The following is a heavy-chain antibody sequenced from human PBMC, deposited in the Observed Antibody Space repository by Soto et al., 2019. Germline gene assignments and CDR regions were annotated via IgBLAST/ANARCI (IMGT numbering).Heavy chain of an antibody. CDR2: IYYSGST. CDR3: ARYSYANNWFDP. CDR1: GDSISSGYH. J-gene: IGHJ5*02. V-gene: IGHV4-38-2*01. Sequence: PSETLSLTCAVSGDSISSGYHWGWIRQPPGKGLEWIGSIYYSGSTYYNPSLKSLVTISLDTSKNQFSLKLSSVTAADTAVYYCARYSYANNWFDPWGQGTLVTVSS. D-gene: IGHD5-18*01.